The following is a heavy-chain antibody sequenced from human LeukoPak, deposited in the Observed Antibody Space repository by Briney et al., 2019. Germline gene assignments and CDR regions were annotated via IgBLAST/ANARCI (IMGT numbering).Heavy chain of an antibody. CDR1: GFTFSSYA. CDR3: FYSTPPRTYYDILTGSGVPHYYYYGMDV. Sequence: PGGSLRLSCAASGFTFSSYAMSWVRQAPGKGLEWVAVISGSGDNTYHADSVKGRFIISRDNSKNTLYLQMNSLRAEDTAVYYCFYSTPPRTYYDILTGSGVPHYYYYGMDVWGQGTTVTVSS. CDR2: ISGSGDNT. J-gene: IGHJ6*02. D-gene: IGHD3-9*01. V-gene: IGHV3-23*01.